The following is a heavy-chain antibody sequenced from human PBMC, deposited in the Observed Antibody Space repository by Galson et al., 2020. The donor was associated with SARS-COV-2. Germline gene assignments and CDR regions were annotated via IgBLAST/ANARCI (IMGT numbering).Heavy chain of an antibody. CDR1: GVSTRNDHF. V-gene: IGHV4-38-2*02. CDR2: IYLSSST. CDR3: VRVEPFSDSSGWVPFDS. D-gene: IGHD6-19*01. J-gene: IGHJ4*02. Sequence: SETLSLTCSVSGVSTRNDHFCGWLRHSPGKLQGWIGTIYLSSSTYNESRSTHYNPPLKSRATISVLMSKNQISLKLSSVTAADTAVYYCVRVEPFSDSSGWVPFDSWGLGILVTVSS.